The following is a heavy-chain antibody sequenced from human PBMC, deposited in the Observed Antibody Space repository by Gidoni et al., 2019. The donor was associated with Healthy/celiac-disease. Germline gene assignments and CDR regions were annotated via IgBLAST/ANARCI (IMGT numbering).Heavy chain of an antibody. Sequence: EVQLLESGGGLVQPGGSLRLSCAASGFTFSSSAMSWVRQAPGKGLEWVSAISGSGVSTYYADSVKGRFTISRDNSKNTLYLQMNSLRAEDTAVYYCAKDRNVVVVAASNFDYWGQGTLVTVSS. CDR1: GFTFSSSA. CDR3: AKDRNVVVVAASNFDY. D-gene: IGHD2-15*01. CDR2: ISGSGVST. V-gene: IGHV3-23*01. J-gene: IGHJ4*02.